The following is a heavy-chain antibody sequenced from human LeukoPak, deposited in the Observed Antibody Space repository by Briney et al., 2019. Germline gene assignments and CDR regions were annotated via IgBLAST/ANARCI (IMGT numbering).Heavy chain of an antibody. CDR1: GYSISSGYY. J-gene: IGHJ5*02. V-gene: IGHV4-38-2*02. Sequence: SETLSLTCTVSGYSISSGYYWGWIRQPPGKGLEWIGTIYRNGNTYYNPSLKSRVTISVDTSKNQFSLNVSSVTAADTAVYYCAREHSSGWYGDWFDPWGQGTLVTVSS. CDR3: AREHSSGWYGDWFDP. CDR2: IYRNGNT. D-gene: IGHD6-19*01.